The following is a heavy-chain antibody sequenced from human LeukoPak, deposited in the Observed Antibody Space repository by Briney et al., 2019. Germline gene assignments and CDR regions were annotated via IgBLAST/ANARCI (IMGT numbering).Heavy chain of an antibody. CDR3: ARAPPYSYGSSNLDY. Sequence: ASVKVSCKASGYTFTSYYMHWVRQAPGQGLEWMGVLNPSNGDTTYAHDFQGRVTMTRDTSTSTLYMELSGLRSEDRAVYYCARAPPYSYGSSNLDYWGQGTLVTVSS. CDR2: LNPSNGDT. D-gene: IGHD3-16*01. CDR1: GYTFTSYY. J-gene: IGHJ4*02. V-gene: IGHV1-46*01.